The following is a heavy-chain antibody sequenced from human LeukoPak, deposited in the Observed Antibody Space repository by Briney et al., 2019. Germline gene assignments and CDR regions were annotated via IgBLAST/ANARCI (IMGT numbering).Heavy chain of an antibody. J-gene: IGHJ4*02. D-gene: IGHD1-1*01. Sequence: ASVKVSCKASGYTFTGYYMHWVRQAAGQGLEWMGWINPNSGGTNYAQKFQGRVTMTRDTSISTAYMELSRLRSDDTAVYYCARDGDNWNDEPNFDYWGQGTLVTVSS. CDR3: ARDGDNWNDEPNFDY. V-gene: IGHV1-2*02. CDR2: INPNSGGT. CDR1: GYTFTGYY.